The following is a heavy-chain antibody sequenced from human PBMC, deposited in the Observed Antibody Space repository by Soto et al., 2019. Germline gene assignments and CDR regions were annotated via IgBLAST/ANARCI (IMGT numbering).Heavy chain of an antibody. CDR3: ARLDYYGSANHSYYYGMDV. CDR2: IYPGDSDT. V-gene: IGHV5-51*01. J-gene: IGHJ6*02. CDR1: GYSFTSYW. Sequence: PGESLKISCKGSGYSFTSYWIGWVRQMPGKGLEWMGTIYPGDSDTRYSPSFQGQVTISADKSISTAYLQWSSLKASDTAMYYCARLDYYGSANHSYYYGMDVWGQGTTVTVSS. D-gene: IGHD3-10*01.